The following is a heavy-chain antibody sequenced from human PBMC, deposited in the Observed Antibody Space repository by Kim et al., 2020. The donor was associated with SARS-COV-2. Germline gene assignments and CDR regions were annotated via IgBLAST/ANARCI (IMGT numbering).Heavy chain of an antibody. V-gene: IGHV1-46*01. CDR1: GYTFTSYY. CDR3: ARDRGILLWFGEHAFDI. CDR2: INPSGGST. Sequence: ASVKVSCKASGYTFTSYYMHWVRQAPGQGLEWMGIINPSGGSTSYAQKFQGRVTMTRDTSTSTVYMELSSLRSEDTAVYYCARDRGILLWFGEHAFDIWGQGTMVTVSS. D-gene: IGHD3-10*01. J-gene: IGHJ3*02.